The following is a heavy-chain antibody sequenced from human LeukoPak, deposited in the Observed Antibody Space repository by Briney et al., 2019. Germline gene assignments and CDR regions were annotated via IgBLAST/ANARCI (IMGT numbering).Heavy chain of an antibody. J-gene: IGHJ3*02. D-gene: IGHD4-17*01. Sequence: GGSLRLSCAASGFTLSSYSMNWVRQAPGKGLEWISYINSDIYSNTIYYADSVKGRFTISRDNAKNSLYLQMNSQRAEDTAVYYCAREAPRYGDAFDIWGQGTMVTVSS. V-gene: IGHV3-48*04. CDR3: AREAPRYGDAFDI. CDR2: INSDIYSNTI. CDR1: GFTLSSYS.